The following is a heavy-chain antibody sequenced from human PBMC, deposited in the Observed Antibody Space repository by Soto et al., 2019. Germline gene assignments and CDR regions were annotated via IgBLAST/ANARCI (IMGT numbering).Heavy chain of an antibody. D-gene: IGHD2-15*01. CDR2: IASDGLNK. V-gene: IGHV3-30*03. CDR1: GFTFSNNG. Sequence: QVQLVESGGGAVQPGRSLRLSCAASGFTFSNNGIHWVRQAPGKGLEGVAVIASDGLNKYYADSVKGRFTISRDNSKNSLFLQMNSMRVEDTAVYYCAMDLYGGSSRFDYWGQGTLVTVSS. CDR3: AMDLYGGSSRFDY. J-gene: IGHJ4*02.